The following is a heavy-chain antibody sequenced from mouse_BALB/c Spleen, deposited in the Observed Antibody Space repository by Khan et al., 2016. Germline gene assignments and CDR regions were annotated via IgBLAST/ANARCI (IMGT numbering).Heavy chain of an antibody. Sequence: QIQLVQSGPELKKPGETVKISCKASGYTFTNYGMNWAKQAPGKGLKWMGWINTYTGEPTYTDDFKGRFAFSLETSASTAYLQIINLKNEDTATYFCARSGDNYDFDYWGQGTTLTVSS. CDR2: INTYTGEP. CDR1: GYTFTNYG. CDR3: ARSGDNYDFDY. V-gene: IGHV9-3-1*01. D-gene: IGHD1-3*01. J-gene: IGHJ2*01.